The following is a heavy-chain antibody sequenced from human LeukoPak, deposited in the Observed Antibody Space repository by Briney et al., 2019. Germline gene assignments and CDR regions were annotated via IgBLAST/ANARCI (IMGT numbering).Heavy chain of an antibody. CDR1: GFTFSNYW. CDR2: IDSVGNRI. D-gene: IGHD4-23*01. CDR3: ARDLRDTVGPFDY. J-gene: IGHJ4*02. V-gene: IGHV3-74*01. Sequence: AGGSLRLSCAGSGFTFSNYWIHWVRQVPGKGLLWVSRIDSVGNRIVYADSVKGRFTISRDNAKNSLYLQMNSLRAEDTALYYCARDLRDTVGPFDYWGQGTLVTVSS.